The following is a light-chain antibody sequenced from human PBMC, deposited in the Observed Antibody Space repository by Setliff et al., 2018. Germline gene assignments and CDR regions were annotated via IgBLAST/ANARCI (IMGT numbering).Light chain of an antibody. Sequence: QSALTQPPSASGTPGQRVTISCSGSSSNIGSNTVNWYQQLPGTAPKLLIYRNNQRPSGVPDCFSGSKSATSASLAISGLQAEDEADYYCAAWDDSLNGRYVFGTGTKVTVL. CDR1: SSNIGSNT. J-gene: IGLJ1*01. V-gene: IGLV1-44*01. CDR2: RNN. CDR3: AAWDDSLNGRYV.